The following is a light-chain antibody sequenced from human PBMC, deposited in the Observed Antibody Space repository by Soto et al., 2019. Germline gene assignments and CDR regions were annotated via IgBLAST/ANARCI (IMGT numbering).Light chain of an antibody. CDR1: SSDVGNYNL. J-gene: IGLJ1*01. CDR3: CSYAGSNTFV. CDR2: EGS. Sequence: QSALTQPASVSGSPGQSITISCTGTSSDVGNYNLVSWYQQHPGKAPKLMIYEGSKRPSGVSNRFPGSKSGNTASLTISGLQAEDEADYYCCSYAGSNTFVFGTGTKVTVL. V-gene: IGLV2-23*03.